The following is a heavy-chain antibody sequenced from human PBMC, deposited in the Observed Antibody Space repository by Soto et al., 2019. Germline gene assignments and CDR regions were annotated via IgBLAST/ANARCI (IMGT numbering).Heavy chain of an antibody. Sequence: QVQLVESGGGVVQPGRSLRLSCAASGFTFSHYAMHWVRQAPGKGLEWVALMSYDGSNEYYADSVKGRFTISRDNSKNALNRKMNTRRAGDAGVFYFAKAGAHTFTYGGRGTRVPAPS. D-gene: IGHD3-10*01. J-gene: IGHJ4*02. CDR3: AKAGAHTFTY. V-gene: IGHV3-30*18. CDR1: GFTFSHYA. CDR2: MSYDGSNE.